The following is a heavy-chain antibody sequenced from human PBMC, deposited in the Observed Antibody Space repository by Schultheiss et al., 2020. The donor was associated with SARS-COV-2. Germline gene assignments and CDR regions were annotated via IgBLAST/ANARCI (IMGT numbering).Heavy chain of an antibody. D-gene: IGHD2-15*01. Sequence: GESLKISCTASGFTFGDYAMSWFRQAPGKGLEWVGFIRSKAYGGTTEYAASVKGRFTISRDDSKSIAYLQMNSLKTEDTAVYYCTRASWGIGPDCSGGSCRWIQLWLPFDYWGQGTLVTVSS. CDR1: GFTFGDYA. J-gene: IGHJ4*02. CDR2: IRSKAYGGTT. CDR3: TRASWGIGPDCSGGSCRWIQLWLPFDY. V-gene: IGHV3-49*03.